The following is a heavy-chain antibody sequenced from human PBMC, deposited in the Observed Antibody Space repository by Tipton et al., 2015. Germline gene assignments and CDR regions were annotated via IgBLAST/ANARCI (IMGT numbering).Heavy chain of an antibody. Sequence: TLSLTCDVSGYSISSGYYWSWIRQPPGKELEWIGYIQYSGSTNYNPSLKSRVTISVDTSKTQFSLKMSSVTASDTAVYYCARQHCYSTTCYAEFYYFDYWGQGSLVTVSS. CDR3: ARQHCYSTTCYAEFYYFDY. D-gene: IGHD2-2*01. CDR1: GYSISSGYY. J-gene: IGHJ4*02. CDR2: IQYSGST. V-gene: IGHV4-61*01.